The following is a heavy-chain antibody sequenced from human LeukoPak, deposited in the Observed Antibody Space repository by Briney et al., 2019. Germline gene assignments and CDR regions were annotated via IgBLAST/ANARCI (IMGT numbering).Heavy chain of an antibody. CDR3: ARGPATRAAKRQLLFYFQH. CDR2: INPNSGGT. CDR1: GYTFTGYY. V-gene: IGHV1-2*02. J-gene: IGHJ1*01. Sequence: GASVKVSCKASGYTFTGYYMHWVRQAPGQGLEWMGWINPNSGGTNYAQKFQGRVTMTRDTSISTAYMELSRLRSDDTAVYYCARGPATRAAKRQLLFYFQHWGQGTLVTVSS. D-gene: IGHD6-13*01.